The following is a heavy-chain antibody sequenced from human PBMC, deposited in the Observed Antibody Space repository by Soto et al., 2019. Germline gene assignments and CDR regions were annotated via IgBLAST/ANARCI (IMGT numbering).Heavy chain of an antibody. CDR2: ISGSGGST. CDR1: GVTFSSYA. CDR3: AKYTMTYYYYSCMDV. J-gene: IGHJ6*03. Sequence: PGGSLRLSCAASGVTFSSYAMSWVRQAPGKGLEWVSAISGSGGSTYYADSVKGRFTISRDNSKNTLYLQMNSLRAEDTAVYYCAKYTMTYYYYSCMDVWGKGTTVTVSS. D-gene: IGHD2-21*01. V-gene: IGHV3-23*01.